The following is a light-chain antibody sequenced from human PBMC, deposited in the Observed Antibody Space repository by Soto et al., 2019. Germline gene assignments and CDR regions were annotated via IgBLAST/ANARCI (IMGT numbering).Light chain of an antibody. J-gene: IGLJ3*02. Sequence: QSVLTQPASVSGSPGQSITISCTGTSSDVGGYNYVSWYQQHPGKAPKLMIYDVSNRPSGVSNRFSGSKSGNXASLTISGLQAEDEADYYCSSYTSSSTLVFGGGTKVTVL. V-gene: IGLV2-14*01. CDR3: SSYTSSSTLV. CDR1: SSDVGGYNY. CDR2: DVS.